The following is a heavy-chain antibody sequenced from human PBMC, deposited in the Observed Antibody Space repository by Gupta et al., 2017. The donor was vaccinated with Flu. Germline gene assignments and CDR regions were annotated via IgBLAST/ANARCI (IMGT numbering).Heavy chain of an antibody. CDR1: GGSFSGYY. J-gene: IGHJ6*02. CDR2: INHSGST. D-gene: IGHD4-17*01. CDR3: ARGKRATVVTNYYYYGMDV. V-gene: IGHV4-34*01. Sequence: QVQLQQWGAGLLKPSETLSLTCAAYGGSFSGYYWSWIRQPPGKGLEWIGEINHSGSTNYNPSLKSRVTISVDTSKNQFSLKLSSVTAADTAVYYCARGKRATVVTNYYYYGMDVWGQGTTVTVSS.